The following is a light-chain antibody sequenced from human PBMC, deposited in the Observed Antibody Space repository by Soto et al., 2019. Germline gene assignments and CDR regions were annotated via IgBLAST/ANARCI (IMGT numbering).Light chain of an antibody. CDR2: KAT. CDR1: QRIDTW. V-gene: IGKV1-5*03. Sequence: MYLSLSIVSAPVRDRVTITCRASQRIDTWLAWYQQKPGTAPKLLIYKATILQSGVPSRFSGSGSGTDFTLTISNLQPEDFATYYCQQLNAYPLTFGQRRRLEVK. J-gene: IGKJ5*01. CDR3: QQLNAYPLT.